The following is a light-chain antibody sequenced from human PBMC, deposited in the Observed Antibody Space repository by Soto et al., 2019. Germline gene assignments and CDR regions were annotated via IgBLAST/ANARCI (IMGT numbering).Light chain of an antibody. Sequence: EIVLTQSPATLSLSPGERATLSCRASQSVSSTYLAWCQQKPGQAPRLLIYGASTRATGIPARFSGSGSGTEFTLTISSLQSEDFAVYYCQQYNNWPPWTCGQGTKGDIK. CDR3: QQYNNWPPWT. J-gene: IGKJ1*01. CDR2: GAS. V-gene: IGKV3-15*01. CDR1: QSVSSTY.